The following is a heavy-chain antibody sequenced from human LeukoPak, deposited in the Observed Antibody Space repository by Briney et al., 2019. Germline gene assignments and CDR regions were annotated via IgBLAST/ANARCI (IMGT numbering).Heavy chain of an antibody. CDR3: AKRGDGGAWYDY. D-gene: IGHD6-19*01. V-gene: IGHV3-74*01. J-gene: IGHJ4*02. Sequence: HGESLKISCAVSGFTFSSYWMDWVRQAPGKGLVWVSRISSDGSNTAYADSVKGRFTISRDNAKNTLYLQMSSLRAEDTAVYYCAKRGDGGAWYDYWGQGTLVIVSS. CDR2: ISSDGSNT. CDR1: GFTFSSYW.